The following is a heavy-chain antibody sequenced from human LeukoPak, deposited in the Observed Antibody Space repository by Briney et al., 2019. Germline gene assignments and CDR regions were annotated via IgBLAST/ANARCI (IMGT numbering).Heavy chain of an antibody. J-gene: IGHJ4*02. CDR2: IRSKANSYAT. D-gene: IGHD6-19*01. CDR3: TSPSVAGAY. Sequence: GGSLKLSCAASGFTFSGSAMHWVRQASGKGLEWVGRIRSKANSYATAYAASVKGRFTISRDDSKNTAYLQMNSLKTEDTAVYYCTSPSVAGAYWGQGTLVTVSS. V-gene: IGHV3-73*01. CDR1: GFTFSGSA.